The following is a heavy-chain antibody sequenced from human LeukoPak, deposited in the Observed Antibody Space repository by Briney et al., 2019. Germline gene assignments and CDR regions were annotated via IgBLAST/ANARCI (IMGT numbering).Heavy chain of an antibody. D-gene: IGHD2-2*01. CDR2: IIPIFGTA. J-gene: IGHJ4*02. CDR1: GGTFSSYA. Sequence: SVKVSCKASGGTFSSYAISWVRQAPGQGLEWMGGIIPIFGTANYAQKFQGRVTITTDESTSTAYMELSSLRSEDTAVYYCASVKLGYCSSTSCYIDYWGQGTLVTVSS. V-gene: IGHV1-69*05. CDR3: ASVKLGYCSSTSCYIDY.